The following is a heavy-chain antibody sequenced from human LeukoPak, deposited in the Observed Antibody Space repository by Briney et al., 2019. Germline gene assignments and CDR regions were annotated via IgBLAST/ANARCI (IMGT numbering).Heavy chain of an antibody. V-gene: IGHV4-4*07. CDR1: GGSISSYY. CDR3: ARALLGYCSSTSCPYWFDP. D-gene: IGHD2-2*01. Sequence: SETLSLTCTASGGSISSYYWSWIRQPAGKGLEWIGRIYTSGSTNYNPSLKSRVTMSVDTSKNQFSLKLSSVTAADTAVYYCARALLGYCSSTSCPYWFDPWGQGTLVTVSS. CDR2: IYTSGST. J-gene: IGHJ5*02.